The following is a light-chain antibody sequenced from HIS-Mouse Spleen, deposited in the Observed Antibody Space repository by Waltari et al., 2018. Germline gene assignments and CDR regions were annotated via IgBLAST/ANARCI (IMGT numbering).Light chain of an antibody. Sequence: SYELTQPPSVSVSPGQTARITRPADALPKKYATWYQQKSGQAPVLVIYEDSKRPSGIPERFSGSSSGTMATLTISGAQVEDEADYYCYSTDSSGNHRVFGGGTKLTVL. CDR2: EDS. CDR1: ALPKKY. CDR3: YSTDSSGNHRV. V-gene: IGLV3-10*01. J-gene: IGLJ2*01.